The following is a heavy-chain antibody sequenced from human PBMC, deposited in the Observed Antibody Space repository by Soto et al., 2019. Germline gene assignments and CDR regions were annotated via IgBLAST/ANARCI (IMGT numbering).Heavy chain of an antibody. D-gene: IGHD6-13*01. CDR1: GFTFSSYS. CDR2: ISSSSSTI. V-gene: IGHV3-48*01. J-gene: IGHJ4*02. CDR3: ARYSSRWYGIYYFDY. Sequence: EVQLVESGGGLVQPGGSLRLSCAASGFTFSSYSMNWVRQAPGKGLEWVSYISSSSSTIYYADSVKGRFTISRDNAKNSLYLQMNSLRAEDTAVYYCARYSSRWYGIYYFDYWGQGTLVTVSS.